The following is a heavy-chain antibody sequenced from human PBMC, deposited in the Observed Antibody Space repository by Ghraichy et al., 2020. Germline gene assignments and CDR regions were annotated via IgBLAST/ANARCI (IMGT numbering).Heavy chain of an antibody. CDR3: ARVADGDFDY. J-gene: IGHJ4*02. Sequence: SETLSLTCAVSGGSFSSTKWWSWVRQPPGKGLEWIGEIYHSGSTTYNPSLKSRVTLSIDKAKNQFSLKLSSVTAADTAVYYCARVADGDFDYWGQGTLVTVSS. V-gene: IGHV4-4*02. CDR1: GGSFSSTKW. D-gene: IGHD4-17*01. CDR2: IYHSGST.